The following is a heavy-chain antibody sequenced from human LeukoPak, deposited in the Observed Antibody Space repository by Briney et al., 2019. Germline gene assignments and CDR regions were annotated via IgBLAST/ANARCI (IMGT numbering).Heavy chain of an antibody. CDR2: IKSKTDGETT. Sequence: PGGSLRLSCAASGFTVSSNYMSWVRQAPGKGLEWVGRIKSKTDGETTDYAAPVKGRFTISRDDSKYTLYLQMNSLKTEDTAVYYCTTNARYCGGDCSYFDFWGQGTLVSVSS. J-gene: IGHJ4*02. D-gene: IGHD2-21*02. CDR1: GFTVSSNY. CDR3: TTNARYCGGDCSYFDF. V-gene: IGHV3-15*01.